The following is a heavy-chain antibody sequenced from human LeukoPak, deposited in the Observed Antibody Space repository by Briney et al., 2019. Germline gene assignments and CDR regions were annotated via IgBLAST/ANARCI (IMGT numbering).Heavy chain of an antibody. V-gene: IGHV4-39*01. Sequence: SETLSLTCTVSGGSISSSSYYWGWIRQPPGKGLEWIGSIYYSGSTYYNPSLKSRVTISVDTSKNQFSLKLSSVTAADTAVYYCAGHYRVVAATPQSGGWFDPWGQGTLVTVSS. J-gene: IGHJ5*02. CDR1: GGSISSSSYY. D-gene: IGHD2-15*01. CDR2: IYYSGST. CDR3: AGHYRVVAATPQSGGWFDP.